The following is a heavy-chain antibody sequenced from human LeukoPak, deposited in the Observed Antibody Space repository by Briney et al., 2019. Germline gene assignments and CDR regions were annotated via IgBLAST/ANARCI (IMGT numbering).Heavy chain of an antibody. Sequence: GGSLRLSCAASGFTVSSNYMSWVRQAPGKGLEGVSVIYSGGSTYYADSVKGLFTISRDNSKSTLYIQMNSLRAEDTAVYYCARAKPKNMVRGLIMRRESRYYFDYWGQGTLVTVSS. CDR3: ARAKPKNMVRGLIMRRESRYYFDY. CDR2: IYSGGST. J-gene: IGHJ4*02. CDR1: GFTVSSNY. D-gene: IGHD3-10*01. V-gene: IGHV3-53*01.